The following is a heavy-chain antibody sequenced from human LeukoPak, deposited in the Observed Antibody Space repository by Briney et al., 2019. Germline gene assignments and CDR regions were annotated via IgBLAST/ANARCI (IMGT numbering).Heavy chain of an antibody. CDR3: ARAVGETIATAGRAYYYYYMDV. CDR1: GYTFTSYG. V-gene: IGHV1-18*01. Sequence: ASVKVSCKASGYTFTSYGISWVRQAPGQGLEWMGWISAYNGNTNYAQKLQGRVTMTTDTSTSTAYMELRSLRSDDTAVYYCARAVGETIATAGRAYYYYYMDVWGKGTTVTVSS. J-gene: IGHJ6*03. D-gene: IGHD6-13*01. CDR2: ISAYNGNT.